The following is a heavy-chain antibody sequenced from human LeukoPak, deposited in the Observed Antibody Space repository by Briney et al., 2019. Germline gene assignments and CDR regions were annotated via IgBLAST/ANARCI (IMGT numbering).Heavy chain of an antibody. D-gene: IGHD4-17*01. CDR3: AKTLFTSYGDYLLGD. CDR2: INHSGST. J-gene: IGHJ4*02. CDR1: GGSFSGYY. Sequence: SETLSLTCAVYGGSFSGYYRSWIRQPPGKGLEWIGEINHSGSTNYNPSLKSRITISVDTSKNQFSLKLSSVTAADTAVYYCAKTLFTSYGDYLLGDWGQGTLVTVSS. V-gene: IGHV4-34*01.